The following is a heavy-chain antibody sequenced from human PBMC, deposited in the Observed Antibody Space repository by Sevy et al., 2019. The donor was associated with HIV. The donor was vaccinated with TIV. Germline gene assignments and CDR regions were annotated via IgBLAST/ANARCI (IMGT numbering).Heavy chain of an antibody. CDR3: ARESYDFWTGPVDYDYGMDV. CDR1: GYSFSDNGYY. V-gene: IGHV1-2*02. J-gene: IGHJ6*02. Sequence: ASVKVSCKASGYSFSDNGYYIHWVRPAPGQGLEWMGWINPKSGSTNYAQKFQGRVSMTRDTSVSTANMVMSRLSSDDTAVYYCARESYDFWTGPVDYDYGMDVWGQGTTVTVSS. D-gene: IGHD3-3*01. CDR2: INPKSGST.